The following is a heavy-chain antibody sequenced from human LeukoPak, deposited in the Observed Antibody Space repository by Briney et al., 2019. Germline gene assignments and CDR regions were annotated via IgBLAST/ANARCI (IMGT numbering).Heavy chain of an antibody. CDR1: GYSFTSYW. V-gene: IGHV5-51*01. J-gene: IGHJ4*02. Sequence: GESQKISCKGSGYSFTSYWIGWVRQMPGKGLEWMGIIYPGDSDTRYSPSFQGQVTISADKSISTAYLQWSSLKASDTAMYYCARWDDYGDFRTSYYFDYWGQGTLVTVSS. CDR2: IYPGDSDT. D-gene: IGHD4-17*01. CDR3: ARWDDYGDFRTSYYFDY.